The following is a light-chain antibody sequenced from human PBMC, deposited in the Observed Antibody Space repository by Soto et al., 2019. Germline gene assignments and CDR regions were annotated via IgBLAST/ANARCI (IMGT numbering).Light chain of an antibody. J-gene: IGKJ3*01. Sequence: EIVLTQSPATXSLSPXERATLSXRASQSVSSSYLAWYQQKPGQAPRLLIYDASNRATGIPARFSGSGSGTDFTLTISSLEPEDFAVYYCQQRSNWPTFGPGTKVDI. CDR1: QSVSSSY. V-gene: IGKV3-11*01. CDR2: DAS. CDR3: QQRSNWPT.